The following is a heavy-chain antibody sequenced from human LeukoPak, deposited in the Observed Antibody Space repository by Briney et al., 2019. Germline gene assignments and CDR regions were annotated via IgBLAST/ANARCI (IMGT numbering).Heavy chain of an antibody. V-gene: IGHV3-53*01. CDR1: GFTVNSNY. J-gene: IGHJ6*03. CDR2: IYSGGST. CDR3: ARDHLSSGSSPDYYYYYYMDV. Sequence: GGSLRLSCAASGFTVNSNYMSWVRQAPGKGLEWVSVIYSGGSTYYADSVKGRFTISRDNAKNTLYLQMNSLRAEDTAVYYCARDHLSSGSSPDYYYYYYMDVWGKGTTVTISS. D-gene: IGHD6-19*01.